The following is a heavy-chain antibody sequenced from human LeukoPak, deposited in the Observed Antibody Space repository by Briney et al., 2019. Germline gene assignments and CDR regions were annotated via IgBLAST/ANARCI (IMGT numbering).Heavy chain of an antibody. D-gene: IGHD2-8*01. CDR3: AKATSSLTLIDY. V-gene: IGHV3-30*04. J-gene: IGHJ4*02. Sequence: GGSLRHSCTASGFTFGENAMHWVRQAPGKGLEWVAVISYDGSNKYYADSVKGRFTISRDNSKNTLYLQMNSLRAEDTAVYYCAKATSSLTLIDYWGQGTLVTVSS. CDR2: ISYDGSNK. CDR1: GFTFGENA.